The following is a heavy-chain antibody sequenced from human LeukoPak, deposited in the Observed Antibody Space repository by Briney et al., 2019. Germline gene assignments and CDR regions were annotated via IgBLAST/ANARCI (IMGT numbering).Heavy chain of an antibody. D-gene: IGHD3-9*01. CDR1: GGSISSYY. CDR2: IYYSGST. CDR3: ARGNYDILTGYSKNWFDP. V-gene: IGHV4-59*01. Sequence: SETLSLTCTVSGGSISSYYWSWIRQPPGKGLEWIGYIYYSGSTNYNLSLKSRVTISVDTSKNQFSLKLSSVTAADTAVYYCARGNYDILTGYSKNWFDPWGQGTLVTVSS. J-gene: IGHJ5*02.